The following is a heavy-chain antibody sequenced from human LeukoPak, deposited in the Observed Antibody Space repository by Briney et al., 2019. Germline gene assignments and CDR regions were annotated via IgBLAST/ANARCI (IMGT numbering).Heavy chain of an antibody. D-gene: IGHD1-26*01. CDR3: ARVWKKGREPLGY. Sequence: ASVKVSCKASGYTFTSYDINWVRQATGQGLEWMGWMNPNSGNTGYAQKFQGRVTMTRNTSISTAYMELSSLRSEHTAVYYCARVWKKGREPLGYWGQGTLVTVSS. CDR1: GYTFTSYD. CDR2: MNPNSGNT. J-gene: IGHJ4*02. V-gene: IGHV1-8*01.